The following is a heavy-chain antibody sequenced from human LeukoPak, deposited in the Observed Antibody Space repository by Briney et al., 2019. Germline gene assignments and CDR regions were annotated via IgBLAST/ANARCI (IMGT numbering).Heavy chain of an antibody. Sequence: GRSLRLSCAASGFTFNSYGMHWVRQAPGKGMEWVAFIRYDGSNKYYADSVKGRFTISRDNSKNTLYLQMNSLRAEDTAVYYCAKDYRGGSGSAFDIWGQGTLVTVSS. D-gene: IGHD3-10*01. CDR2: IRYDGSNK. CDR1: GFTFNSYG. J-gene: IGHJ3*02. V-gene: IGHV3-30*02. CDR3: AKDYRGGSGSAFDI.